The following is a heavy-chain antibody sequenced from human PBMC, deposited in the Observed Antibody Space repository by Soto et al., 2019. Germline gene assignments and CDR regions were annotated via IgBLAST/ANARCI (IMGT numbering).Heavy chain of an antibody. V-gene: IGHV5-51*01. J-gene: IGHJ5*02. CDR2: IYPSDSTA. CDR3: ARHGFYGDYSSNYFDP. D-gene: IGHD4-17*01. Sequence: PGESLKISCKGSGYSFTNYWIAWVRQMPGKGLEYMVIIYPSDSTARYSPSFQGQVTISADKSISTAYLQWNSLRASDTAMYYCARHGFYGDYSSNYFDPWGQGTLVTVSS. CDR1: GYSFTNYW.